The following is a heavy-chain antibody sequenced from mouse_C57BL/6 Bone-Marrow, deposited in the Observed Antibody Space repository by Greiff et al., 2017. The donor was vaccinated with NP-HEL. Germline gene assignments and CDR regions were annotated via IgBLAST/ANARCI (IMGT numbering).Heavy chain of an antibody. CDR3: TRRYYYGSSWGYFDV. CDR1: GYTFTDYE. Sequence: QVQLQQSGAELVRPGASVTLSCKASGYTFTDYEMHWVKQTPVHGLEWIGAIDPETGGTAYNQKFKGKAILTAAKSSSTAYMELRSLTSEDSAVYYCTRRYYYGSSWGYFDVWGTGTTVTVSS. V-gene: IGHV1-15*01. CDR2: IDPETGGT. D-gene: IGHD1-1*01. J-gene: IGHJ1*03.